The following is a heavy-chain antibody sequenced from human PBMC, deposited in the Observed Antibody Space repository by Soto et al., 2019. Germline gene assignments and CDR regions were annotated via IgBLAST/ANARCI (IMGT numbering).Heavy chain of an antibody. CDR3: AGDSAYAFDI. J-gene: IGHJ3*02. D-gene: IGHD2-21*01. V-gene: IGHV3-48*02. CDR1: GFTFNTYP. Sequence: EVQLVESGGGLVQPGGSLRLSWAASGFTFNTYPMNWVRQAPGKGLEWISYISASTTFISYADSVRGRFAISRDNAENSLYLQMNSLRDEDTAVYYCAGDSAYAFDIWGQGTMVTVSS. CDR2: ISASTTFI.